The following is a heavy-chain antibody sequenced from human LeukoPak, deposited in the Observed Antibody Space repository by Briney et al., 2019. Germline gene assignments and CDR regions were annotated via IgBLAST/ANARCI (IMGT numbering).Heavy chain of an antibody. Sequence: SETLSLTCTVSGGSISSSSYYWGWIRQPPGKGLEWIGSIYYSGSTYYNPSLKSRVTISVDTTKNQFSLKLSSVTAADTAVYYCARQGSWFDPWGQGTLVTVSS. CDR3: ARQGSWFDP. D-gene: IGHD3-10*01. J-gene: IGHJ5*02. CDR2: IYYSGST. V-gene: IGHV4-39*01. CDR1: GGSISSSSYY.